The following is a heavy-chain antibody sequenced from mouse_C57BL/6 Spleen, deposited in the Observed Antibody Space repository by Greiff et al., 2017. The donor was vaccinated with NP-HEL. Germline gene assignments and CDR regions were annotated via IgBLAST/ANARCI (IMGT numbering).Heavy chain of an antibody. CDR1: GYTFASYW. CDR2: INPSNGGT. CDR3: ARDSSGYLIFDY. D-gene: IGHD3-2*02. V-gene: IGHV1-53*01. Sequence: QVQLQQPGTELVKPGASVKLSCKASGYTFASYWMHWVKQRPGQGLEWIGNINPSNGGTNYNEKFKSKATLTVDKSSSTAYMQLSSLTSEDSAVYYCARDSSGYLIFDYWGQGTTLTVSS. J-gene: IGHJ2*01.